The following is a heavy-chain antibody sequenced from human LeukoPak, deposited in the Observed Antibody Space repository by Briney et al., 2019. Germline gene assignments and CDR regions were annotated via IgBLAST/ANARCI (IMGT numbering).Heavy chain of an antibody. CDR1: GFTFSSYG. Sequence: GGSLRLSCAASGFTFSSYGMHWVRQAPGKGLEWVAFIRYDGSNKYYADSVKGRFTISRDNSKNTLYLQMNSLRAEDTAVYYCARDANTQDIVVDWFDPWGQGTLVTVSS. D-gene: IGHD5-12*01. J-gene: IGHJ5*02. V-gene: IGHV3-30*02. CDR2: IRYDGSNK. CDR3: ARDANTQDIVVDWFDP.